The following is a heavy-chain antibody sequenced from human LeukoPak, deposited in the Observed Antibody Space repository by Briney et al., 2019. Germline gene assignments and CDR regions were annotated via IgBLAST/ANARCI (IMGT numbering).Heavy chain of an antibody. J-gene: IGHJ4*02. CDR3: AGDAYGKHYFDY. V-gene: IGHV3-53*01. CDR1: GFIVSSNY. D-gene: IGHD2-21*01. Sequence: GGSLRLSCAASGFIVSSNYMSWVRQAPGKGLEWVSVIYTGGTTYYADSVKGRFTISRDNSKNTLYLQMNSLRAEDTAVYYCAGDAYGKHYFDYWGQGTLVTVSS. CDR2: IYTGGTT.